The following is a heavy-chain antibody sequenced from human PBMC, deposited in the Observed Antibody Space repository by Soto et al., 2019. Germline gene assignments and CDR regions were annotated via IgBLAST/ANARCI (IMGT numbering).Heavy chain of an antibody. J-gene: IGHJ4*02. Sequence: QVQLVESGGGVVQPGRSLRLSCAASGFTFSSYAMHWVRQAPGEGLEWVAVISYDGRNKYYADSVKGRFTISRDNSKNTLYRQRNSRRAEDTAVDYGARDTYYDDSSGDPNYFDYWGQGTLVTVSS. D-gene: IGHD3-22*01. CDR2: ISYDGRNK. CDR3: ARDTYYDDSSGDPNYFDY. CDR1: GFTFSSYA. V-gene: IGHV3-30-3*01.